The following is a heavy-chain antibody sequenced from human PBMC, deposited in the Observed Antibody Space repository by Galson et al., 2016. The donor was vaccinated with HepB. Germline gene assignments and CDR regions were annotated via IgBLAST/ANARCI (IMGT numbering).Heavy chain of an antibody. CDR2: IFYSGST. CDR3: AIQLGHCSGVSCYGWFDP. CDR1: GGSISSSRYY. J-gene: IGHJ5*02. Sequence: EPLSLTCTVSGGSISSSRYYWGWIRQPPGKGLEWIGTIFYSGSTYYNPSLKSRVTISVDTSKNQFSLKMSSVTAADSAVYYCAIQLGHCSGVSCYGWFDPWGQGTLVTVSS. D-gene: IGHD2-15*01. V-gene: IGHV4-39*01.